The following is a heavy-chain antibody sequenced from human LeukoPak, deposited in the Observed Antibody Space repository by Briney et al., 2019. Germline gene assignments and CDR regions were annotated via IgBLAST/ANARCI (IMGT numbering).Heavy chain of an antibody. CDR1: GGSFSGYY. V-gene: IGHV4-34*01. CDR2: INHSGST. CDR3: ARRGYCSSTSCSRFSFDY. J-gene: IGHJ4*02. D-gene: IGHD2-2*01. Sequence: NPSETLSLTCAVYGGSFSGYYWSWIRQPPGKGLEWIGEINHSGSTNYNPSLKSRVTISVDTSKNQFSLKLSSVTAADTAVYYCARRGYCSSTSCSRFSFDYWGQGTLVTVSS.